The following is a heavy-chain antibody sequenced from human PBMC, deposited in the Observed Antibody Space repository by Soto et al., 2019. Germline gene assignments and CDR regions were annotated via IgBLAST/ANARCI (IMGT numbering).Heavy chain of an antibody. Sequence: EVQLVESGGDLVQPGGSLRLSCAASGFSFSTFDIHWVRQATGAGLEWVSGIGLSGATYYAVSVRGRFTLSRENAKNSVYLQMNSLRADDTAVYYCVRGKGYGPNSGAFDIWGPGTMVTVSS. V-gene: IGHV3-13*01. J-gene: IGHJ3*02. CDR2: IGLSGAT. CDR1: GFSFSTFD. CDR3: VRGKGYGPNSGAFDI. D-gene: IGHD4-17*01.